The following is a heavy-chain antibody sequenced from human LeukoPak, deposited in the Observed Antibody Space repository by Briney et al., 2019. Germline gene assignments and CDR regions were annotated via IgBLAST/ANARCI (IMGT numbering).Heavy chain of an antibody. Sequence: PGGSLRLSCAASGFTFSSYGMHWVRQAPGKGLEWVAFIRYDGSNKYYADSVKGRFTISRDNSKNTLYLRMNSLRAEDTAVYYCAKEWFGEAYFDYWGQGTLVTVSS. CDR1: GFTFSSYG. V-gene: IGHV3-30*02. D-gene: IGHD3-10*01. CDR2: IRYDGSNK. J-gene: IGHJ4*02. CDR3: AKEWFGEAYFDY.